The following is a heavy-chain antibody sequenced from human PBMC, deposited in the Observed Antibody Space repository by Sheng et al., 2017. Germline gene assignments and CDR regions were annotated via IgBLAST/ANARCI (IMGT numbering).Heavy chain of an antibody. CDR2: ISSSGSTI. CDR1: GFTFSSYE. V-gene: IGHV3-48*03. CDR3: ARGHPDYGDYSHK. Sequence: EVQLVESGGGLVQPGGSLRLSCAASGFTFSSYEMNWVRQAPGKGLEWVSYISSSGSTIYYADSVKGRFTISRDNAKNSLYLQMNSLRAEDTAVYYCARGHPDYGDYSHKWGQGTLVTVSS. J-gene: IGHJ4*02. D-gene: IGHD4-17*01.